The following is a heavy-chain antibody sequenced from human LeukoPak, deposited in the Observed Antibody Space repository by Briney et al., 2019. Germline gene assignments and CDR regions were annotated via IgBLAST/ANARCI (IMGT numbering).Heavy chain of an antibody. CDR2: MSGSGGST. V-gene: IGHV3-23*01. D-gene: IGHD3-22*01. Sequence: GGSLRLSCAASGFTFSSFAMSWVRQAPGKGLEWVSAMSGSGGSTYYADSVKGRFTISRDNSKNTLYLQMNSLRAEDTAVYYCAKGRGQVVITSLDYWGQGTLVTVSS. J-gene: IGHJ4*02. CDR1: GFTFSSFA. CDR3: AKGRGQVVITSLDY.